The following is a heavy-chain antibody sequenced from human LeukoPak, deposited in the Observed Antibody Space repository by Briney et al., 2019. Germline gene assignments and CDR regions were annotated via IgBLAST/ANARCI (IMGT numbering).Heavy chain of an antibody. Sequence: GGSLRLSCAASGFTFSSYSMNWVRQAPGKGLEWVSPISSGSSYIYYADSVKGRFTISRDNAKNSLYLQMNSLRAEDTAVYYCARFPYYDSSGYWGQGTLVTVSS. J-gene: IGHJ4*02. CDR3: ARFPYYDSSGY. CDR1: GFTFSSYS. V-gene: IGHV3-21*01. D-gene: IGHD3-22*01. CDR2: ISSGSSYI.